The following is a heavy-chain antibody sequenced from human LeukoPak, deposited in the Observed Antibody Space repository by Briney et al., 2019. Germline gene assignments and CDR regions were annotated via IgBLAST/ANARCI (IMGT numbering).Heavy chain of an antibody. CDR3: ARGGDFDY. Sequence: PSETLSLTCTVSGGSISSHYWSWIRQPPGKGLVWIGYIYYSGSTNYNPSLKSRVTISVDTSKNQFSLKLSSVTAADTAVYYCARGGDFDYWGQGTLVTVSS. J-gene: IGHJ4*02. V-gene: IGHV4-59*11. D-gene: IGHD3-16*01. CDR1: GGSISSHY. CDR2: IYYSGST.